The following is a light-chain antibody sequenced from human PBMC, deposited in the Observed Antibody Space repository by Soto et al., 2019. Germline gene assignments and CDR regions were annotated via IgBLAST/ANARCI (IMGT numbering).Light chain of an antibody. CDR1: QNIRDY. Sequence: ETVLTQSPATLSLSPGERATLSCRASQNIRDYLIWYQQKPGQAPRLLIYDASSRATGVPARFSGSGFGTDFTLIINNLEPEDFAVYYCQQRGYWPLTFGGGTKVEI. CDR2: DAS. V-gene: IGKV3-11*01. CDR3: QQRGYWPLT. J-gene: IGKJ4*01.